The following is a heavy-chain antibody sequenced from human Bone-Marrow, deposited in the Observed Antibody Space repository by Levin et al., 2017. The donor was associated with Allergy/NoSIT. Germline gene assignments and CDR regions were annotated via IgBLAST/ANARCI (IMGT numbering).Heavy chain of an antibody. D-gene: IGHD3-22*01. CDR2: ISYDGSNK. Sequence: GGSLRLSCAASGFTFSSYAMHWVRQAPGKGLEWVAVISYDGSNKYYADSVKGRFTISRDNSKNTLYLQMNSLRAEDTAVYYCASGDTYYYDSSGYYSPDAFDIWGQGTMVTVSS. CDR3: ASGDTYYYDSSGYYSPDAFDI. J-gene: IGHJ3*02. V-gene: IGHV3-30-3*01. CDR1: GFTFSSYA.